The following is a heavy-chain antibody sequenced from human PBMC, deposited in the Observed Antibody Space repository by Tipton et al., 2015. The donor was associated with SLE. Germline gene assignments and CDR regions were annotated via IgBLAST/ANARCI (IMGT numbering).Heavy chain of an antibody. D-gene: IGHD2-21*01. CDR1: GFTFSSYA. J-gene: IGHJ3*02. CDR2: ISYDGSNK. Sequence: SLRLSCAASGFTFSSYAMHWVRQAPGKGLEWVAVISYDGSNKYYADSVKGRFTISRDNSKNTLYLQMNSLRAEDTAVYYCAGHIVVVPEAFDIWGQGTMVTVSS. CDR3: AGHIVVVPEAFDI. V-gene: IGHV3-30*04.